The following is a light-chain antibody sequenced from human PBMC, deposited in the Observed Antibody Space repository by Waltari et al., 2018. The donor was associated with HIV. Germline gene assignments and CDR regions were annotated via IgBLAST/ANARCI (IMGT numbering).Light chain of an antibody. Sequence: QSALTPPPSASGSPGQPVTISCTGTSSDVGGYNDVSWYPQHPGKAPKFTIYEVSTRPSGVPARFSGSKSGNSASLTVSGLQAEDEADYYCSSYAGSNWVFGGGTNLTVL. CDR3: SSYAGSNWV. CDR1: SSDVGGYND. J-gene: IGLJ3*02. V-gene: IGLV2-8*01. CDR2: EVS.